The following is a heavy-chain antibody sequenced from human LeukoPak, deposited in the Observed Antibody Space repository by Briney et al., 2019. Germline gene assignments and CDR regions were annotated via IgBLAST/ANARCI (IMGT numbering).Heavy chain of an antibody. V-gene: IGHV3-7*01. CDR2: INHNGNVN. CDR1: GFTFSSYW. Sequence: QTGGSLRLSCAASGFTFSSYWMNWARQAPGKGLEWVASINHNGNVNYYVDSVKGRFTISRDNAKNSLYLQMNSLRAEDTAVYYCARFRTWGDKAFDYWGQGTLVTVSS. J-gene: IGHJ4*02. CDR3: ARFRTWGDKAFDY. D-gene: IGHD2-21*02.